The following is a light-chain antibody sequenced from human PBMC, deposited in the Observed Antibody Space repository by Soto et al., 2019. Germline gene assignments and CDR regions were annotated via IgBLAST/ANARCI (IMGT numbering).Light chain of an antibody. Sequence: IVMTQSPGTRILSAGERATVSCRASQSVSTNLAWYQQKPGQSPRLLIYGASTRAAGTPARFSGSGSGTDFTLTISRLEPEDFAVYYCQQYGSPPITFGQGTRLEIK. J-gene: IGKJ5*01. V-gene: IGKV3-20*01. CDR2: GAS. CDR1: QSVSTN. CDR3: QQYGSPPIT.